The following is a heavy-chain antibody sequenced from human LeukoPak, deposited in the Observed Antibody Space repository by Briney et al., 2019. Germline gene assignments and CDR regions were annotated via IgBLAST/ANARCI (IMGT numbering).Heavy chain of an antibody. J-gene: IGHJ5*02. V-gene: IGHV4-59*01. Sequence: SETLSLTCTVSGGSISSYYWSWIRQPPGKGLEWIGYIYYSGSTNYNSSLKSRVTISVDTSNNQFSLRLNSLTTADTAVYYCARSSEGYFGPWGQGTLVTVSS. D-gene: IGHD1-26*01. CDR2: IYYSGST. CDR1: GGSISSYY. CDR3: ARSSEGYFGP.